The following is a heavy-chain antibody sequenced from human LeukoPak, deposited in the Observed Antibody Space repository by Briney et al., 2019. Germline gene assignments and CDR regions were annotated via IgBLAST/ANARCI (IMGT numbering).Heavy chain of an antibody. J-gene: IGHJ4*02. V-gene: IGHV4-59*01. D-gene: IGHD3-22*01. Sequence: TSETLPLTCTVSGGSISSYYWSWIRQPPGKGLEWIGYIYYSGSTNYNPSLKSRVTISVDTSKNQFSLKLSSVTAADTAVYYCARDLSENYYDSSGRPPVDYWGQGTLVTVSS. CDR3: ARDLSENYYDSSGRPPVDY. CDR1: GGSISSYY. CDR2: IYYSGST.